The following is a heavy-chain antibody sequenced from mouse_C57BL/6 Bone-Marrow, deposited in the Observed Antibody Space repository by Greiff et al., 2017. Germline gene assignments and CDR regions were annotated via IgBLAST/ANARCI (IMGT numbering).Heavy chain of an antibody. CDR3: ANGLPFYAMDY. J-gene: IGHJ4*01. D-gene: IGHD2-2*01. Sequence: QVQLQQSGPELVKPGASVKISCKASGYAFSSSWMNWVKQRPGKGLEWIGRIYPGDGDTNYNGKFKGKATLTADKSSSTAYMQLSSLTSEDSAVYFCANGLPFYAMDYWGQGTSVTVSS. V-gene: IGHV1-82*01. CDR2: IYPGDGDT. CDR1: GYAFSSSW.